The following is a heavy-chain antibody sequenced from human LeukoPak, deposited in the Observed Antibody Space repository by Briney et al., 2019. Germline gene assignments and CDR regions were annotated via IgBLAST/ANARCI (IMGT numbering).Heavy chain of an antibody. CDR3: ARRGARTSGYYYYYMDV. J-gene: IGHJ6*03. CDR2: INGSGGST. CDR1: GFTFSSYG. V-gene: IGHV3-23*01. D-gene: IGHD1-1*01. Sequence: GGSLRLSCAASGFTFSSYGMSWVRQAPGKGLEWVSAINGSGGSTYYADSVKGRFTISRDNSKNTLYLQMNSLRAEDTAVYYCARRGARTSGYYYYYMDVWGKGTTVTISS.